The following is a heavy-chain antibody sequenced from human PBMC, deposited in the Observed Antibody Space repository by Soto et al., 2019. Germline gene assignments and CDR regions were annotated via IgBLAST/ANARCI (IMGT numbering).Heavy chain of an antibody. Sequence: EVQLVESGGGLVKPGGSLRLSCAASGFTFSTYSMNWVRQAPGKGLEWVSSISSSSRYIYYADSVKGRFTISRDNAMNSLYLQMISLRAEDTAVYYCARDSNYFGSGSPFDYWGQGILVTVSS. J-gene: IGHJ4*02. D-gene: IGHD3-10*01. V-gene: IGHV3-21*01. CDR2: ISSSSRYI. CDR3: ARDSNYFGSGSPFDY. CDR1: GFTFSTYS.